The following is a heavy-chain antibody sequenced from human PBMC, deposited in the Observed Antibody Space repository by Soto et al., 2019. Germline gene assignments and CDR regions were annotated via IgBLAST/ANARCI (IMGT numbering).Heavy chain of an antibody. CDR1: GGSFSGYS. CDR2: INHSGST. J-gene: IGHJ4*02. Sequence: PSETLSLTCAVYGGSFSGYSWTWIRQPPGTGLEWIGEINHSGSTNYNPSLKSRVTISVDTSKNQFSLKPTSVTAEGTAAYYCAKATLRDNTGYVFDYWGQGTLVTVPQ. D-gene: IGHD3-22*01. V-gene: IGHV4-34*01. CDR3: AKATLRDNTGYVFDY.